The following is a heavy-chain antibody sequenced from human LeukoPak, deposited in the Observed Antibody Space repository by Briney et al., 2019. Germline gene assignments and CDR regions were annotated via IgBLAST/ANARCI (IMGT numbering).Heavy chain of an antibody. Sequence: SETLSLTCTVSGGSISSFYWSWVRQSAGKGLEWIGRIDTSGSTHYNPSLKSRVTMSLDTSKSQFSLKLSSVTVADTAVYYCARGLGGASYYMDVWGRGTTVTVSS. J-gene: IGHJ6*03. D-gene: IGHD3-16*01. CDR3: ARGLGGASYYMDV. CDR1: GGSISSFY. CDR2: IDTSGST. V-gene: IGHV4-4*07.